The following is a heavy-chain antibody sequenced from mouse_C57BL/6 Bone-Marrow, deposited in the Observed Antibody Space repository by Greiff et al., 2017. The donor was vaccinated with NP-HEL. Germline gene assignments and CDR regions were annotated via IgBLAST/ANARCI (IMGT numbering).Heavy chain of an antibody. CDR1: GFSLTSYG. CDR2: IWGGGST. CDR3: AKRGPYDYELNYAMDY. V-gene: IGHV2-9*01. Sequence: VQLKQSGPGLVAPSQSLSITCTVSGFSLTSYGVDWVRQPPGKGLEWLGVIWGGGSTNYNSAIMYSLSISKDNAKSQVFLKMNSLQTDDTAMYYCAKRGPYDYELNYAMDYWGQGTSVTVSS. J-gene: IGHJ4*01. D-gene: IGHD2-4*01.